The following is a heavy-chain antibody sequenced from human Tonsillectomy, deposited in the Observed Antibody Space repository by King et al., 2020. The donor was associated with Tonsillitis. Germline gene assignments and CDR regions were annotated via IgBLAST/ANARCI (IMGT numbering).Heavy chain of an antibody. Sequence: QLQESGSGLVKPSQNLSLTCAVSGGSISSGGYSWSWIRQPPGKGLEWIGYIYHTGSTNYNPSLRSRVTISVDRSKNQFSLKLSSVTAADTAVYYCARGDSGGYLRNWYFDLWGRGTLVTVSS. CDR3: ARGDSGGYLRNWYFDL. CDR2: IYHTGST. D-gene: IGHD3-22*01. J-gene: IGHJ2*01. CDR1: GGSISSGGYS. V-gene: IGHV4-30-2*01.